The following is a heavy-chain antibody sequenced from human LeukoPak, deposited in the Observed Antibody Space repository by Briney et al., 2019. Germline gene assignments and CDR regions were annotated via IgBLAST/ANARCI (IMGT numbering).Heavy chain of an antibody. CDR1: GFTFISYG. CDR3: ATWSDRDY. D-gene: IGHD1-1*01. V-gene: IGHV3-33*01. CDR2: ICYDASNK. J-gene: IGHJ4*02. Sequence: GSLLPSCAASGFTFISYGMDGVRQAPGKGLVCVTVICYDASNKFYPASVKARFTISRDNSKNPLYLQMNTLRAEDTAVYSCATWSDRDYWGQGTLVTVSS.